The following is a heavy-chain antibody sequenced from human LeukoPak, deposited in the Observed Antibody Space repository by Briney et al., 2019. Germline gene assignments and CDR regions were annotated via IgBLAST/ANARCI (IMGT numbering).Heavy chain of an antibody. V-gene: IGHV3-23*01. CDR2: ISTSGGGT. CDR3: AKRGASGSYYFDC. D-gene: IGHD3-10*01. Sequence: GGSLRLSCAASGLTFSSSAMSWVRQAPGKGLEWVSTISTSGGGTYYADSVKGRFTISRDKSKNTLYLQMNSLRAEDTALYYCAKRGASGSYYFDCWGQGTLVTVSS. CDR1: GLTFSSSA. J-gene: IGHJ4*02.